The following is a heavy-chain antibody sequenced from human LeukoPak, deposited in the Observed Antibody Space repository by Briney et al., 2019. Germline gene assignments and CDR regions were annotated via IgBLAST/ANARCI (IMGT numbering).Heavy chain of an antibody. D-gene: IGHD5-18*01. CDR3: ARDAGYGYDRFDY. Sequence: GGSLRLSCAASGFIFSSYWMAWVRQAPGKGLEWVANIKEDGSDKNYVDSVKGRFTISRDNAKNSLYLQMNSLRAEDTAVYYCARDAGYGYDRFDYWGQGTQVTVSS. J-gene: IGHJ4*02. V-gene: IGHV3-7*01. CDR2: IKEDGSDK. CDR1: GFIFSSYW.